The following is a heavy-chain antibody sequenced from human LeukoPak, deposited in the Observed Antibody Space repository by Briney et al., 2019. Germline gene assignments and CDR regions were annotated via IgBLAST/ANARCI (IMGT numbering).Heavy chain of an antibody. CDR2: IYPADSDT. D-gene: IGHD3-10*01. Sequence: GESLKISCQVSGCILVNYWIGWVRQMPGKGLESMGIIYPADSDTTYSPSFQGQVTISADKSISTVYLQWSSLKASDTAMYYCARQSRDGSKTRGYYFDYWGQGTLVTVSS. V-gene: IGHV5-51*01. CDR3: ARQSRDGSKTRGYYFDY. CDR1: GCILVNYW. J-gene: IGHJ4*02.